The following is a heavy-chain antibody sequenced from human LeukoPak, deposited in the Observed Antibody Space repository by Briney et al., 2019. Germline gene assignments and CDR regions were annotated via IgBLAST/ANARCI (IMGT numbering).Heavy chain of an antibody. V-gene: IGHV1-69*05. CDR2: IIPIFGTA. D-gene: IGHD6-13*01. J-gene: IGHJ4*02. CDR1: GGTFSSYA. CDR3: ARADRQQLVTYFDY. Sequence: SVKVSCKASGGTFSSYAISWVRQAPGQGLEWMGGIIPIFGTANYAQKFQGRLSMTTDTSTSTAYMELRSLRSDDTAVYYCARADRQQLVTYFDYWGQGTLVTVSS.